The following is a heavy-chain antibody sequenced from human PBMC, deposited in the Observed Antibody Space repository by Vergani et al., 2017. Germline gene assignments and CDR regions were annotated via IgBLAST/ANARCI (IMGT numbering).Heavy chain of an antibody. J-gene: IGHJ5*02. CDR2: ISSSGRTI. V-gene: IGHV3-48*03. D-gene: IGHD4-23*01. CDR3: ARDPFGYGGNVLNWFDP. CDR1: GFTFSSYE. Sequence: EVQLVESGGGLVQPGGSLRLSCAASGFTFSSYEMNWVRQAPGKGLEWVSYISSSGRTIYYADSVKGRFTISRDNAQNSLYLQMNSLRAEDTAIYYCARDPFGYGGNVLNWFDPWGQGTLVTVSS.